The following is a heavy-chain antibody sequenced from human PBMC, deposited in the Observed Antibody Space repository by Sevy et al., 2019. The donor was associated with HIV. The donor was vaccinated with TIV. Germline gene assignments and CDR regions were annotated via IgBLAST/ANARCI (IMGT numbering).Heavy chain of an antibody. CDR3: AKDHYDYRTGYYGYYGMDV. Sequence: GGSLRLSCAASGFRFSDYGMHWVRQAPGKGLEWVSLIRFDGSMKYIADPVKGRFTISRDKAKDTLYLQMNSLRPEDTAVYYCAKDHYDYRTGYYGYYGMDVWGQGTTVTVSS. J-gene: IGHJ6*02. V-gene: IGHV3-30*02. CDR2: IRFDGSMK. CDR1: GFRFSDYG. D-gene: IGHD3-3*01.